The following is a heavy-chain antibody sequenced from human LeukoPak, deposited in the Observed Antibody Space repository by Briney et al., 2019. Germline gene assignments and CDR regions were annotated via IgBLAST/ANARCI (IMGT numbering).Heavy chain of an antibody. V-gene: IGHV3-30*04. Sequence: GGSLRLSCAASGFTFSSYAMHWVRQAPGKGLEWVAVISYDGSNKYYADSVKGRFTISRDNSKSTLYLQMNSLRAEDTAVYYCAKVPLYDFWSGYYTDYYYGMDVWGQGTTVTVSS. CDR2: ISYDGSNK. J-gene: IGHJ6*02. CDR1: GFTFSSYA. CDR3: AKVPLYDFWSGYYTDYYYGMDV. D-gene: IGHD3-3*01.